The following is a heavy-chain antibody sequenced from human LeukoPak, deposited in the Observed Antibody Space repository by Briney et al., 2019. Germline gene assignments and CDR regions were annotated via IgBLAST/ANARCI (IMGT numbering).Heavy chain of an antibody. CDR1: GYTLTELS. Sequence: ASVKVSCKVSGYTLTELSMHWVRQAPGKGLEWMGGFDPEDGETIYAQKFQGRVTMTEDTSTDTAYMELCSLRSEDTAVYYCATRDRYCSGGSCYYMDVWGKGTTVTVSS. V-gene: IGHV1-24*01. D-gene: IGHD2-15*01. J-gene: IGHJ6*03. CDR3: ATRDRYCSGGSCYYMDV. CDR2: FDPEDGET.